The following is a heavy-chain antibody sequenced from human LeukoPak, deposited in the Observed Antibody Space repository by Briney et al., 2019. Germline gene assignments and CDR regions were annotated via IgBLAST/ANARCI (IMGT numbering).Heavy chain of an antibody. CDR2: IYYSGST. CDR1: GGSISSGDYY. V-gene: IGHV4-30-4*08. J-gene: IGHJ4*02. CDR3: ARVGAPYYFDY. Sequence: PSETLSLTCTVSGGSISSGDYYWIWIRQPQGKGLEWIGYIYYSGSTYYNPSLKSRVTISVDTSKNQFSLKLSSVTAADTAVYYCARVGAPYYFDYWGQGTLITVSS.